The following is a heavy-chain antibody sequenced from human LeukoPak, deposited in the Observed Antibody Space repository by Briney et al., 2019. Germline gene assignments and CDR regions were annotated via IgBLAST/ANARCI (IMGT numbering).Heavy chain of an antibody. CDR1: GFTFSSYS. CDR2: ISSSSSYI. V-gene: IGHV3-21*04. Sequence: GGSLRLSCAASGFTFSSYSMNWVRQAPGKGLEWVSSISSSSSYIYYADSVKGRFTISRDNAKNSLYLQMNSLRAEDTAVYYCARGRGYYIGGAFDIWGQGTMVTVSS. D-gene: IGHD3-22*01. CDR3: ARGRGYYIGGAFDI. J-gene: IGHJ3*02.